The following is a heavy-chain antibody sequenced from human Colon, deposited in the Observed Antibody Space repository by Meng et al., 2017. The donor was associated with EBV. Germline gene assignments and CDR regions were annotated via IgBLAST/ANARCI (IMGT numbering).Heavy chain of an antibody. Sequence: QVQMVQSGAEVKGPGASVKVSCKASGYTFSSYGFTWVRQAPGQGLEWLGWISTYNDNPKYAQKVQGRVTMTADTSTSTAYMELRSLTSDDTAVYYCARDLWPHIVVVTAPSEFWGQGTLVTVSS. V-gene: IGHV1-18*01. CDR2: ISTYNDNP. J-gene: IGHJ4*02. D-gene: IGHD2-21*02. CDR1: GYTFSSYG. CDR3: ARDLWPHIVVVTAPSEF.